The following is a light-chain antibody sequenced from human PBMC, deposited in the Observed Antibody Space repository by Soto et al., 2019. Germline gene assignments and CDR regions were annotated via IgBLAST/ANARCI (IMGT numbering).Light chain of an antibody. Sequence: DIQMTQSPSTLSASVGDRVTITCRASQSISSWLAWYQQKPGKAPKLLIYDASSLESGVPSRFSGSGSGTEFTLTISSLQPDDFATYYCQQYNSYSPITFGQGTRLET. CDR2: DAS. CDR1: QSISSW. J-gene: IGKJ5*01. CDR3: QQYNSYSPIT. V-gene: IGKV1-5*01.